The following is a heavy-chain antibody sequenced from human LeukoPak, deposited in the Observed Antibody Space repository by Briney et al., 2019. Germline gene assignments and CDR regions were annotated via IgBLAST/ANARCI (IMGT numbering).Heavy chain of an antibody. V-gene: IGHV3-21*01. CDR2: ISSSSSYI. CDR1: GFTFSSYS. Sequence: PGRSLRLSCAASGFTFSSYSMNWVRQAPGKGLEWVSSISSSSSYIYYADSVKGRFTISRDNAKNSLYLQMNSLRAEDTAVYYCARHRGKNAFDIWGQGTMVTVSS. CDR3: ARHRGKNAFDI. J-gene: IGHJ3*02. D-gene: IGHD3-10*01.